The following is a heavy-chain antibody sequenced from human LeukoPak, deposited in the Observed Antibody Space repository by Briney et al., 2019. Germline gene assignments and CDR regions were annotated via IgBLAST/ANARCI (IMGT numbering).Heavy chain of an antibody. CDR3: ARDTADDFWSGYYTR. D-gene: IGHD3-3*01. J-gene: IGHJ4*02. CDR1: GYSISSGYY. CDR2: VYHSGNT. Sequence: PSETLSLTCTVSGYSISSGYYWGWIRQPPGKGLEWVGSVYHSGNTYYNPSLKSRVTISVDTSKNQFSLRLNSVTAADTAVYYCARDTADDFWSGYYTRWGQGTLVTVSS. V-gene: IGHV4-38-2*02.